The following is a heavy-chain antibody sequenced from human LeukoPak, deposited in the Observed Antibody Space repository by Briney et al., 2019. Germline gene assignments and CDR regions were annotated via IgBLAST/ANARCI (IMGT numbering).Heavy chain of an antibody. V-gene: IGHV3-9*01. J-gene: IGHJ4*02. CDR2: INWNIDNI. Sequence: PGGSLRLSCAASGFIFDDYAMHWVRQAPGKGLEWVSGINWNIDNIGYADSVEGRFTISRDNAKNSLYLQMNSLRAEDTAVYYCVSRSFDYWGQGTLVTVSS. CDR3: VSRSFDY. CDR1: GFIFDDYA. D-gene: IGHD3-3*02.